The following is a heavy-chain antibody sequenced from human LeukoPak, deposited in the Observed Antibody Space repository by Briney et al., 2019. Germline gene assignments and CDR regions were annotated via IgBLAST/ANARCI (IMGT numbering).Heavy chain of an antibody. V-gene: IGHV1-18*01. Sequence: GASVKVSCKASGYTFTSYGISWVRQAPGQGLEWMGWISAYNGNTNYAQKLQGRVTMTTDTSTSTAYMELRSLRSDVTAVYYCASNSGYSSGWYMVGDAFDIWGQGTMVTVSS. CDR3: ASNSGYSSGWYMVGDAFDI. D-gene: IGHD6-19*01. CDR1: GYTFTSYG. CDR2: ISAYNGNT. J-gene: IGHJ3*02.